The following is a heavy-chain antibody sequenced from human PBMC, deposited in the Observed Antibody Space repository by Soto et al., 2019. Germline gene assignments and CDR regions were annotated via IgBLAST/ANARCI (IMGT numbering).Heavy chain of an antibody. D-gene: IGHD6-13*01. J-gene: IGHJ5*02. Sequence: SETLSLTCTVSGGSISSYYWSWIRQPPGKGLEWIGYIYYSGSTNYNPSLKSRVTISVDTSKNQFSLKLSSVTAADTAVYYCARVEGGPTTRSWFGFDPWGPGILVPVCS. CDR2: IYYSGST. V-gene: IGHV4-59*01. CDR3: ARVEGGPTTRSWFGFDP. CDR1: GGSISSYY.